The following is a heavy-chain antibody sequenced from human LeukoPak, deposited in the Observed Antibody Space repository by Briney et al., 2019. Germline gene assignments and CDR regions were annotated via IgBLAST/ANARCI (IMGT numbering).Heavy chain of an antibody. J-gene: IGHJ4*02. CDR1: GFTFSSYG. CDR2: ISGSGGST. V-gene: IGHV3-23*01. CDR3: TTDGVGIEGATFDY. D-gene: IGHD1-26*01. Sequence: GGSLRLSCAASGFTFSSYGMSWVRQAPGKGLEWVSAISGSGGSTYYADSVKGRFTISRDNSKNTLYLQMNSLKTEDTAVYYCTTDGVGIEGATFDYWGQGTLVTVSS.